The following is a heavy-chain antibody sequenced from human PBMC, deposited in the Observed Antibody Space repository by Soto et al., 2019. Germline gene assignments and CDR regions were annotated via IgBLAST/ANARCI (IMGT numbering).Heavy chain of an antibody. CDR3: ARLGTTGSASYYYGIDV. CDR2: IYHSGST. Sequence: QVQLQESGPGLVKPSGTLSLTCAVSGGSISSSNWWSWVRQPPGKGLVWIGEIYHSGSTNYNPSLKSPVTITLTKAQSRCALKLSSVTAADTAGDYCARLGTTGSASYYYGIDVWGQGTTVTVSS. D-gene: IGHD1-1*01. J-gene: IGHJ6*02. CDR1: GGSISSSNW. V-gene: IGHV4-4*02.